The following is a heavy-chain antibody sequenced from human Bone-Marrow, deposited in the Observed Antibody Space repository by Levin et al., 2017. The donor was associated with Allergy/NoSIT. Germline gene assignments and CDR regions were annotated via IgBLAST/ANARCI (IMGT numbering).Heavy chain of an antibody. V-gene: IGHV3-30-3*01. CDR2: ISYDGSNK. J-gene: IGHJ3*02. CDR3: ARGSPYYYGSGSPDAFDI. CDR1: GFTFSSYA. Sequence: GESLKISCAASGFTFSSYAMHWVRQAPGKGLEWVAVISYDGSNKYYADSVKGRFTISRDNSKNTLYLQMNSLRAEDTAVYYCARGSPYYYGSGSPDAFDIWGQGTMVTVSS. D-gene: IGHD3-10*01.